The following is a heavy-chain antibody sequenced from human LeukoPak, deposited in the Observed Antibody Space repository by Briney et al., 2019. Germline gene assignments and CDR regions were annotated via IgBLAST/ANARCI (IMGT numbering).Heavy chain of an antibody. Sequence: KPSETLPLTCAVYGGSFSGYYWSWIRQPPGKGLEWIGEINHSGSTNYNPSLKSRVTISVDTSKNQFSLKLSSVTAADTAVYYCAGLYYYGSGSYSDYWGQGTLVTVSS. CDR2: INHSGST. CDR3: AGLYYYGSGSYSDY. J-gene: IGHJ4*02. V-gene: IGHV4-34*01. CDR1: GGSFSGYY. D-gene: IGHD3-10*01.